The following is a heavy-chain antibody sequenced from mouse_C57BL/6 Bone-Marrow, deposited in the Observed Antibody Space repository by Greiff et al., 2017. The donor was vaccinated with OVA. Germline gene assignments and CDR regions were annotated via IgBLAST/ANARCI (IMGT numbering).Heavy chain of an antibody. D-gene: IGHD1-1*02. J-gene: IGHJ3*01. V-gene: IGHV1-81*01. CDR1: GYTFTSYG. Sequence: VQLQQSGAELARPGASVKLSCKASGYTFTSYGISWVKQRTGQGLEWIGEIYPRSGNTYYNEKFKGKATLTADKSSSTAYMELRSLTSEDSAVYFCARGEYGSLGGFAYWGQGTLGTVSA. CDR2: IYPRSGNT. CDR3: ARGEYGSLGGFAY.